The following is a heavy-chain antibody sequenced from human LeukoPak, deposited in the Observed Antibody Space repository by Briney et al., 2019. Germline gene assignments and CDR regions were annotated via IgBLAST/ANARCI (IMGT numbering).Heavy chain of an antibody. CDR1: GFSFSSYW. CDR2: IKTDGRTT. V-gene: IGHV3-74*01. D-gene: IGHD3-22*01. Sequence: GGSLRLSCAASGFSFSSYWMHWVRQAPGKGPVWVSFIKTDGRTTRYADSVTGRFTISRDNAKNTLYLQMDSLRAEDTAVYYCARKNYDTSGYFDLDYWGQGTLVTVSS. J-gene: IGHJ4*02. CDR3: ARKNYDTSGYFDLDY.